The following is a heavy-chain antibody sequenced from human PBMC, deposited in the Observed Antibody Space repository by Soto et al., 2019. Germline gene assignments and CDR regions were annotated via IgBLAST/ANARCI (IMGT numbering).Heavy chain of an antibody. CDR1: GFTLTNNG. J-gene: IGHJ6*02. Sequence: QVQLLESGGGVVQPGRSLRLSCVASGFTLTNNGMHWVRQAPGQGLEWVAVISSDGSSYYYGDSVRGRFTISRDTSNNTLFLEMNSLTTADTAVYYCAKDRGLAESETWSHYYYGMDVWGQGTSVTVS. CDR2: ISSDGSSY. CDR3: AKDRGLAESETWSHYYYGMDV. V-gene: IGHV3-30*18. D-gene: IGHD2-8*01.